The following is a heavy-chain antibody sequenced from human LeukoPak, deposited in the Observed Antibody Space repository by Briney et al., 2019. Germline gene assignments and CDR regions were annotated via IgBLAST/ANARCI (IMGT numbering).Heavy chain of an antibody. CDR3: ARDNGWQYCSGGSCYLLDY. CDR1: GGTFSSYA. D-gene: IGHD2-15*01. J-gene: IGHJ4*02. V-gene: IGHV1-69*06. CDR2: IIPIFGTA. Sequence: SVKVSCKASGGTFSSYAISWVRQAPEQGLEWMGGIIPIFGTANYAQKFQGRVTITADKSTSTAYMELSSLRSEDTAVYYCARDNGWQYCSGGSCYLLDYWGQGTLVTVSS.